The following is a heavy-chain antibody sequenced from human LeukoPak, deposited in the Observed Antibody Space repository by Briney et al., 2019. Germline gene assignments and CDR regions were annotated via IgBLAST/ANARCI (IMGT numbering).Heavy chain of an antibody. V-gene: IGHV3-7*03. CDR1: GFTFSSYW. Sequence: GGSLRLSCAASGFTFSSYWMSWVRQAPGKGLEWVANIKQDGSEKYYVDSVKGRFTISRDNAKNSLYLQMNSLRAEGTAVYYCARDRLLRYFDWLLYLPPSFDYWGQGTLVTVSS. D-gene: IGHD3-9*01. J-gene: IGHJ4*02. CDR3: ARDRLLRYFDWLLYLPPSFDY. CDR2: IKQDGSEK.